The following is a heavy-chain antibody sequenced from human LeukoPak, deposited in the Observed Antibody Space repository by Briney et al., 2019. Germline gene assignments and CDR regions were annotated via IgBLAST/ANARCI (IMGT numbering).Heavy chain of an antibody. J-gene: IGHJ3*02. CDR2: ISSSGSTI. D-gene: IGHD3-3*01. CDR3: ARPLRFLGGGAFDI. CDR1: GFTFSSYE. V-gene: IGHV3-48*03. Sequence: GGSLRLSCAASGFTFSSYEMNWVRQAPGKGLEWVSYISSSGSTIYYADSVKGRFTISRDNAKNSLYLQMNSLRAEDTAVYYCARPLRFLGGGAFDIWGQGTMVTDSS.